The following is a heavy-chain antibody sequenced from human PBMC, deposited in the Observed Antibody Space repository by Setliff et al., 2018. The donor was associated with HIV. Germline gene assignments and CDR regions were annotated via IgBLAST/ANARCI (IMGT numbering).Heavy chain of an antibody. Sequence: ASVKVSCKSSEGTFTAYAISWVRQAPGQGLEWMGRINPNSGSTNYAQNFQGGVTMTRDTSISTAYMELSRLRSDDTAVYYCASKVHCTNGVCLDAFDIWGQGTMVTVSS. J-gene: IGHJ3*02. CDR2: INPNSGST. D-gene: IGHD2-8*01. V-gene: IGHV1-2*06. CDR3: ASKVHCTNGVCLDAFDI. CDR1: EGTFTAYA.